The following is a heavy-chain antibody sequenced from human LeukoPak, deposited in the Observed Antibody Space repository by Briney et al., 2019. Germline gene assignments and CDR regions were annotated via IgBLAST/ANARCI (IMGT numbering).Heavy chain of an antibody. Sequence: GGSLRLSCAASGISVSSNYMSWVRQAPGKGLEWVLVIYSGGGTYYADSVKGRFTISRDNSKNTVYLQMNSLRAEDTAVYYCARDIGSSAGFDYWGQGTLGAVSS. V-gene: IGHV3-66*01. J-gene: IGHJ4*02. CDR2: IYSGGGT. CDR1: GISVSSNY. D-gene: IGHD6-13*01. CDR3: ARDIGSSAGFDY.